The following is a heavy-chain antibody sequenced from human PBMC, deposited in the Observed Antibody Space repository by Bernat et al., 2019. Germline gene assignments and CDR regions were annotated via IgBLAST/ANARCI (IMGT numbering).Heavy chain of an antibody. D-gene: IGHD6-13*01. Sequence: EVQLVESGGGLVQPGGSLRLSCAASGFTFNNYEMNWVRQAPGMGLEWISYISSSGNTIYYADSVKGRFTISRDNAKNSLFLQMSSLRAEDTAVYYCANIGRYSLTFDIWGQGTMVTVSS. CDR2: ISSSGNTI. CDR3: ANIGRYSLTFDI. V-gene: IGHV3-48*03. CDR1: GFTFNNYE. J-gene: IGHJ3*02.